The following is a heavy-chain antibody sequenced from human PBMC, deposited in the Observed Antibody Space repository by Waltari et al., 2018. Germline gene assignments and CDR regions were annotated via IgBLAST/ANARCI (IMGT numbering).Heavy chain of an antibody. CDR2: SIPSFGTA. CDR3: ARGRYRSSSYFDY. J-gene: IGHJ4*02. CDR1: GGTFSSYA. Sequence: QVQLVQSGAEVKKPGSSVKVSCKASGGTFSSYAIIWVRQAPGQGLEWMGGSIPSFGTANYGKKLQGRVTITADKSTRTADMELSSLRAEDTAVYYCARGRYRSSSYFDYWGQGTLVTVSS. V-gene: IGHV1-69*14. D-gene: IGHD6-6*01.